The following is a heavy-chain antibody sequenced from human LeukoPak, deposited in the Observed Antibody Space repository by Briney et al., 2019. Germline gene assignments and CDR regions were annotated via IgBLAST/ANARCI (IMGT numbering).Heavy chain of an antibody. D-gene: IGHD6-19*01. J-gene: IGHJ4*02. CDR2: ISYDGSNK. Sequence: PGGSLRLSCAASGFNFRRYGMHWVRQAPGKGLEWVAFISYDGSNKYYPDSVKGRFTISRDNSKKTLYLQMNSLRAEDTAVYYCAKNRGNIGWFDYWGQGTLVTVSS. V-gene: IGHV3-30*02. CDR1: GFNFRRYG. CDR3: AKNRGNIGWFDY.